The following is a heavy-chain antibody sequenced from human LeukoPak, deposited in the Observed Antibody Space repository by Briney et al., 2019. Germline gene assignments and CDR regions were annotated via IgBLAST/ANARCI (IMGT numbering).Heavy chain of an antibody. D-gene: IGHD5-18*01. V-gene: IGHV3-30*04. Sequence: GGSLRLSCAASGFTFSSYAMHWVRQAPGKGLEWVAVISYDGNNIYYADSVKGRFTISRDNSKNTLYLQMNSLRAEDTAVYYCARDRGSYGPVTDWGQGTLVTVSS. CDR1: GFTFSSYA. J-gene: IGHJ4*02. CDR2: ISYDGNNI. CDR3: ARDRGSYGPVTD.